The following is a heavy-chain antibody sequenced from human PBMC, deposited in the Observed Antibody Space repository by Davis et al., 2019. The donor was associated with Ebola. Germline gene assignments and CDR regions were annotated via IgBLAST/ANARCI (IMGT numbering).Heavy chain of an antibody. J-gene: IGHJ4*02. D-gene: IGHD6-19*01. Sequence: PGGLWRSSVPPPGFTFSSHSMNWFRQAPGKGLEWVSSISSSSSYIYYADSVKGRFTISRDNAKNSLYLQMNSLRAEDTAVYYCARAPPLASSGWFDYWGQGTLVTVSS. V-gene: IGHV3-21*01. CDR3: ARAPPLASSGWFDY. CDR2: ISSSSSYI. CDR1: GFTFSSHS.